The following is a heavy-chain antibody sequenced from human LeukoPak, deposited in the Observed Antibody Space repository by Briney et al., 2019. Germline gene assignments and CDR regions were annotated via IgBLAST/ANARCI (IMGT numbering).Heavy chain of an antibody. Sequence: GGSLRLSCTASGFTFSGSAMHWVRQASGKGLEWVDRIRSKANSYATAYAASVKGRFTISRDDSKNTAYLQMNSLKTEDTAVYYCTRRGYYYYGMDVWGQGTTVTVSS. V-gene: IGHV3-73*01. CDR2: IRSKANSYAT. J-gene: IGHJ6*02. CDR1: GFTFSGSA. CDR3: TRRGYYYYGMDV.